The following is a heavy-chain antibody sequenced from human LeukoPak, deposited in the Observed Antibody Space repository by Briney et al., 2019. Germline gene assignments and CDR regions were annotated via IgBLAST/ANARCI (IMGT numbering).Heavy chain of an antibody. V-gene: IGHV3-23*01. J-gene: IGHJ4*02. CDR2: ISGSGGST. Sequence: GGSLRLSRAASGFTFSSYAMSWVRQAPGKGLEWVSAISGSGGSTYYADSVKGRFTISRDNSKNTLYLQMNSLRAEDTAVYYCAKTPQDIVVVVAEGNTDYWGQGTLVTVSS. CDR1: GFTFSSYA. D-gene: IGHD2-15*01. CDR3: AKTPQDIVVVVAEGNTDY.